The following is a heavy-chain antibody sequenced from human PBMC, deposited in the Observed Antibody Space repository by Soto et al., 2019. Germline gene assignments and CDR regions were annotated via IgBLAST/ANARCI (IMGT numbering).Heavy chain of an antibody. CDR2: INPNSGGT. Sequence: ASVKVSCKASGYTFTGYYMHWVRQAPGQGLEWMGWINPNSGGTNYAQKFQGWVTMTRDTSISTAYMELSRLRSDDTAVYYCAKDRLELTVGWFDPWGQGTLVTVAS. CDR1: GYTFTGYY. J-gene: IGHJ5*02. CDR3: AKDRLELTVGWFDP. V-gene: IGHV1-2*04. D-gene: IGHD1-7*01.